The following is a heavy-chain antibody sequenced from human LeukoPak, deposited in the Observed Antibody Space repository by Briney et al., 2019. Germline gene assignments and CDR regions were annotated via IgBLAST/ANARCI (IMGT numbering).Heavy chain of an antibody. D-gene: IGHD3-3*01. V-gene: IGHV3-30*18. CDR1: GFTFSSYG. CDR2: ISYDGSNK. J-gene: IGHJ6*02. CDR3: AKSPNPYYDFWSGPLTGYYGMDV. Sequence: GGSLRLSCAASGFTFSSYGMHWVRQAPGMGLEWVAVISYDGSNKYYADSVKGRFTISRDNSKNTLYLQMNSLRAEDTAVYYCAKSPNPYYDFWSGPLTGYYGMDVWGQGTTVTVSS.